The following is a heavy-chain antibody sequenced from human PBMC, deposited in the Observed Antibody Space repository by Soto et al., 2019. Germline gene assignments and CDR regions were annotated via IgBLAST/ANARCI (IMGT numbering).Heavy chain of an antibody. J-gene: IGHJ4*02. CDR3: ARSHYGSGSYRFDY. V-gene: IGHV4-31*03. CDR2: IYYSGST. D-gene: IGHD3-10*01. Sequence: QVQLQESGPGLVKPSQTLSLTCTVSGGSISSGGYYWSWIRQHPGKGLEWIGYIYYSGSTYYNPSLKSRVTISVDTSKNQSSLKLSSVTAADTSVYYCARSHYGSGSYRFDYWGQGTLVTVSS. CDR1: GGSISSGGYY.